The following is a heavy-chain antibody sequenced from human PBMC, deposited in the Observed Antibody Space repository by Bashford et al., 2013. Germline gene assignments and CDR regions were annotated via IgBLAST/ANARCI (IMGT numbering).Heavy chain of an antibody. J-gene: IGHJ5*02. Sequence: GGPVRLSCAASGFRFSENSMDWFRQAPGKGLEWVTSISRGSRHILYADSMRGRFTNSRDDSKNSLFLQIDGLRVDDTAVYFCATHFDWDPIEHWGQGTLVTVSS. CDR1: GFRFSENS. D-gene: IGHD3-9*01. CDR2: ISRGSRHI. V-gene: IGHV3-21*01. CDR3: ATHFDWDPIEH.